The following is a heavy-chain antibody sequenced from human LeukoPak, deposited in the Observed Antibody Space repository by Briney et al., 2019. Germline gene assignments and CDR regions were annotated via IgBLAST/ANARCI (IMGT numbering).Heavy chain of an antibody. Sequence: GGTLRLSCAASGFIFNNYALSWVRQTPGKGLEWVSAISGSGRNTYYADSVKGRFTISRDNSRSTVDLQMNSLRVEDTGIYYCARDEIPSGTWGQGTMVTVSS. CDR1: GFIFNNYA. V-gene: IGHV3-23*01. CDR2: ISGSGRNT. CDR3: ARDEIPSGT. J-gene: IGHJ3*01. D-gene: IGHD6-25*01.